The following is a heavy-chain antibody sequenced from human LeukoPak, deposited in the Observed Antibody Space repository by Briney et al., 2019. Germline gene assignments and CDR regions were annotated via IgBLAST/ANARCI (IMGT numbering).Heavy chain of an antibody. V-gene: IGHV4-59*01. J-gene: IGHJ4*02. CDR2: IYYSGST. CDR3: ARAPRLALDY. CDR1: GGSISSYY. Sequence: SETLSLTCTVSGGSISSYYWSWIRQPPGKGLEWIGYIYYSGSTNYNPSLKSRVTISVDTSKNQFPLKLSSVTAADTAVYYCARAPRLALDYWGQGTLVTVSS. D-gene: IGHD6-19*01.